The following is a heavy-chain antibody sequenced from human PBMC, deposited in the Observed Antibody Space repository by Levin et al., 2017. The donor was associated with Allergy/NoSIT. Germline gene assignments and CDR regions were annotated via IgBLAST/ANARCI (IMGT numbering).Heavy chain of an antibody. J-gene: IGHJ5*02. CDR1: GFRLRSYG. V-gene: IGHV3-30*18. CDR2: ISYDGSSR. D-gene: IGHD3-10*01. Sequence: ASGFRLRSYGMHWVRQAPGKGLEWVGVISYDGSSRSYGDSVKGRFTISRDNSKRTVYLQMDNLRPEDTAVYYCAKDQWLGNSGNWFDPWGQGTLVTVSS. CDR3: AKDQWLGNSGNWFDP.